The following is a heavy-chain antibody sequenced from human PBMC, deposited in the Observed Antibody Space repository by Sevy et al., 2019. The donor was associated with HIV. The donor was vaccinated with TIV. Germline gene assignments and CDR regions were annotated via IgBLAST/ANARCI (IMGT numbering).Heavy chain of an antibody. D-gene: IGHD3-22*01. J-gene: IGHJ4*02. CDR1: GFTFSSYA. CDR3: VVSRITMIVVVIVFDY. V-gene: IGHV3-64D*06. Sequence: GGSLRLSCSASGFTFSSYAMHRVRQAPGKGLEYVSAISSNGGSTYYADSVKGRFTISRDNSKNTLYLQMSSLRAEDTAVYYCVVSRITMIVVVIVFDYWGQGTLVTVSS. CDR2: ISSNGGST.